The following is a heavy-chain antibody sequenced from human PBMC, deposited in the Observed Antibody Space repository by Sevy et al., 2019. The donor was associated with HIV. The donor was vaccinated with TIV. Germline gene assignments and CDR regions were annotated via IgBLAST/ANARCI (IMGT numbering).Heavy chain of an antibody. D-gene: IGHD6-13*01. Sequence: ASVKVSCKASGYTFTRYGISWVRQAPGQGLEWMGWISAYNGNTNYAQKLQGRVTMTTDTSTSTAYMELRSLRSDDTAVYYCARYVEAIAAARTDYWGQGTLVTVSS. CDR3: ARYVEAIAAARTDY. J-gene: IGHJ4*02. CDR2: ISAYNGNT. V-gene: IGHV1-18*04. CDR1: GYTFTRYG.